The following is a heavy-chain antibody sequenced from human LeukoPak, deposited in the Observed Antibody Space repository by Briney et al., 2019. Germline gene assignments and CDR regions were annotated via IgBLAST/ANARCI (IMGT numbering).Heavy chain of an antibody. V-gene: IGHV3-7*01. CDR1: GFTVSSNY. D-gene: IGHD2-2*01. CDR2: IKQDGSEK. CDR3: ARDLDRDIVVVPAAIFYY. J-gene: IGHJ4*02. Sequence: GGSLRLSCAASGFTVSSNYMSWVRQAPGKGLEWVANIKQDGSEKYYVDSVKGRFTISRDNAKNSLYLQMNSLRAEDTAVYYCARDLDRDIVVVPAAIFYYWGQGTLVTVSS.